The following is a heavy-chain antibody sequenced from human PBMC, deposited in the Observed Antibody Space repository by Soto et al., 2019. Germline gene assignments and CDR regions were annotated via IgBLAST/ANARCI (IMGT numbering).Heavy chain of an antibody. CDR2: IYSSGST. CDR1: GGAISGYY. Sequence: SGTLSLTCTVTGGAISGYYWTWIRQSDGEGLEWIGRIYSSGSTNYNPSLKSRVTISLDTSMNYFSLRLSSVTAADTAVYYCARGQRFSDWFDPWGQGTLVTVSS. CDR3: ARGQRFSDWFDP. V-gene: IGHV4-4*07. D-gene: IGHD3-3*01. J-gene: IGHJ5*02.